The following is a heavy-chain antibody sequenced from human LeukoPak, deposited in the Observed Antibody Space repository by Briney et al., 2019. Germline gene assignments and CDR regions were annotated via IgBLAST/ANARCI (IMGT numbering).Heavy chain of an antibody. CDR1: GLTFSNYA. V-gene: IGHV3-30-3*01. CDR3: ARDGRNYYDRSGYYSALAY. J-gene: IGHJ4*02. CDR2: ISYDGSNK. D-gene: IGHD3-22*01. Sequence: GGSLRLSCAASGLTFSNYAMHWVRHAPGKGLEWVAVISYDGSNKYYADSVKGRFTISRDNSKNTLYLQMNSLRAEDAAVYYCARDGRNYYDRSGYYSALAYWGQGTLVTVSS.